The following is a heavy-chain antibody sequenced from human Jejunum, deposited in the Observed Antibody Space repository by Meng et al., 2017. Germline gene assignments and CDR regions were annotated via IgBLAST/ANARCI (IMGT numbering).Heavy chain of an antibody. CDR1: GASISSSTW. CDR3: ARDSTNTLGSQTYYFDY. V-gene: IGHV4-4*02. D-gene: IGHD2-2*02. CDR2: IYRSGST. Sequence: QLRVKDSGPILVKPSGTLSLTCAVSGASISSSTWWSWVRQPPGKGLEWIGEIYRSGSTYYNPSLKSRVTISVDKSNNQFSLKLSSVTAADTAVYYCARDSTNTLGSQTYYFDYWGQGTLVTVSS. J-gene: IGHJ4*02.